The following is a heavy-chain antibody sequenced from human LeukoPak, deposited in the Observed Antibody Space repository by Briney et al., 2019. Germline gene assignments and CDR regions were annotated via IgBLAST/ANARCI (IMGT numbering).Heavy chain of an antibody. CDR2: ISGSGSTI. J-gene: IGHJ4*02. Sequence: GGSPRLSCAASGFTFSNYEMNWVCQAPGKGLEWVSYISGSGSTIYYADSVKGRFTISRDNAKNSAYLQMNSLRAEDTAVYYCAREVRSGWDDPFDYWGAGNLVTVSS. D-gene: IGHD6-19*01. CDR3: AREVRSGWDDPFDY. V-gene: IGHV3-48*03. CDR1: GFTFSNYE.